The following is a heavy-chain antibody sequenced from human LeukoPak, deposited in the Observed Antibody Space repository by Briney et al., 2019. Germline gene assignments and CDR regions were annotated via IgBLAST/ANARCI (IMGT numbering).Heavy chain of an antibody. CDR2: ISYDGSNK. CDR1: GFTFSSYA. CDR3: ARMEGIMITFGGVIVPTGVFDY. D-gene: IGHD3-16*02. J-gene: IGHJ4*02. V-gene: IGHV3-30-3*01. Sequence: GRSLRLSCAASGFTFSSYAMHWVRQAPGKGLEWVAVISYDGSNKYYADSVKGRFTISRDNSKNTLYLQMNSLRAEDTAVYYCARMEGIMITFGGVIVPTGVFDYWGQGTLVTVSS.